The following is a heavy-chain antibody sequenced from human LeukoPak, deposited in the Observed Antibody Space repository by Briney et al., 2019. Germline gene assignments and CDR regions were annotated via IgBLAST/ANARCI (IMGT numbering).Heavy chain of an antibody. CDR2: ISGYNGST. Sequence: ASVKVSCKASGYTFSRYGLNWVRQAPGQGLEWMGWISGYNGSTNYAQKFQGRVTMTTDTSTSTAYMELRSLRSDDTAVYYCARGGGSGSYSPIKFDYWGQGTLVTVSS. CDR1: GYTFSRYG. D-gene: IGHD3-10*01. V-gene: IGHV1-18*01. CDR3: ARGGGSGSYSPIKFDY. J-gene: IGHJ4*02.